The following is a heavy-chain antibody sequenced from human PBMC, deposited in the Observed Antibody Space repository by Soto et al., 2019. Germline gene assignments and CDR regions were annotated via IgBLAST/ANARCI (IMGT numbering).Heavy chain of an antibody. V-gene: IGHV4-30-2*01. CDR1: GGSISSGGYS. Sequence: QLQLQESGSGLVKPSQTLSLTCAVSGGSISSGGYSWSWIRQPPGKGLERSGYIYHSVSTYYYPELKSRGTISIYMSKKPFSRRLGSVADADTAVYYCARAWGVGAVAVHYWGQGTLVTVSS. J-gene: IGHJ4*02. D-gene: IGHD6-19*01. CDR2: IYHSVST. CDR3: ARAWGVGAVAVHY.